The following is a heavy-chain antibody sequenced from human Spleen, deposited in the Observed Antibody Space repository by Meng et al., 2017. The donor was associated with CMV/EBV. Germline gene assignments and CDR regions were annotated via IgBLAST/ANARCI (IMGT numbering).Heavy chain of an antibody. D-gene: IGHD3-16*01. J-gene: IGHJ5*02. CDR1: GGSFSNDP. Sequence: KTLGGSFSNDPVSWLRQAPGQGLEWVGGFIPILDTANYAERFQGRVIITADKSTNTAYMELTGLTSDDTAFYYCATEGSNSWGAWFDPWGQGTLVTVSS. CDR3: ATEGSNSWGAWFDP. V-gene: IGHV1-69*06. CDR2: FIPILDTA.